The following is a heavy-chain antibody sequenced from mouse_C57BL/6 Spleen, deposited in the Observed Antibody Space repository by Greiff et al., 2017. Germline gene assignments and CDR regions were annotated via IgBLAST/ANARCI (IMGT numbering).Heavy chain of an antibody. D-gene: IGHD1-1*01. V-gene: IGHV1-53*01. J-gene: IGHJ4*01. Sequence: QVQLKQPGTELVKPGASVKLSCKASGYTFTSYWMHWVKQRPGQGLEWIGNINPSNGGTNYNEKFKSKATLTVDESSSTAYMQLSSLTSEDSAVYYCARERITTVPMDYWGQGTSVTVSS. CDR3: ARERITTVPMDY. CDR2: INPSNGGT. CDR1: GYTFTSYW.